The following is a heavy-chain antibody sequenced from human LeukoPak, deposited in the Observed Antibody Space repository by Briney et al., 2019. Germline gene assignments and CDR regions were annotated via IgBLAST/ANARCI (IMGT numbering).Heavy chain of an antibody. CDR3: ARDARWLVRDYFDY. Sequence: PGGSLRLSCAASGFTFNSYGMHWVRQAPGKGLEWVAVISYDGSNKYYADSVKGRFTISRDNSKNTLYLQMNSLRAEDTAVYYCARDARWLVRDYFDYWGQGTLVTVSS. CDR2: ISYDGSNK. D-gene: IGHD6-19*01. J-gene: IGHJ4*02. CDR1: GFTFNSYG. V-gene: IGHV3-30*03.